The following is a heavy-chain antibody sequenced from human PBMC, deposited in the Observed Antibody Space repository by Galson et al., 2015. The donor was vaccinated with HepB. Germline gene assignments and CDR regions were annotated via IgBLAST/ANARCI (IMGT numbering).Heavy chain of an antibody. J-gene: IGHJ4*02. CDR3: ARIALSGSYWYFDY. CDR2: ISTTSDNK. V-gene: IGHV3-48*01. Sequence: SLRLSCAASGFTFSSYTMNWVRQAPGKGLEWISYISTTSDNKFSADSVKGRFIISRDNAKNSLYLQMNRLRAEDTAVYYCARIALSGSYWYFDYWGQGTLVTVSS. D-gene: IGHD1-26*01. CDR1: GFTFSSYT.